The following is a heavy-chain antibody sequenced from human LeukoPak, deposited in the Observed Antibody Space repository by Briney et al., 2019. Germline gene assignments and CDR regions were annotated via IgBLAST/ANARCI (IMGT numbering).Heavy chain of an antibody. D-gene: IGHD5-12*01. CDR2: IKQDGSEK. V-gene: IGHV3-7*01. CDR3: ARDFGYGAFDI. CDR1: GFTFSDYW. J-gene: IGHJ3*02. Sequence: GGSLRLSCAASGFTFSDYWMSWVRQAPGKGLEWVAIIKQDGSEKYYVDSVKGRFTISRDNAKNSLFLQMNSLRVEDTAVYYCARDFGYGAFDIWGQGTMVTVSS.